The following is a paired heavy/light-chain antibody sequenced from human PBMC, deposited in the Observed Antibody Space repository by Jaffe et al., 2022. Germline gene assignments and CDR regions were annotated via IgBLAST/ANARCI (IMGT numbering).Heavy chain of an antibody. V-gene: IGHV3-30*02. CDR1: GFTFSSFG. D-gene: IGHD2-15*01. J-gene: IGHJ4*02. CDR3: AKRCPVAEAATPDY. Sequence: QVQLVESGGGVVQTGGSLRLSCAASGFTFSSFGMHWVRQAPGKGLEWVAFVWYDERNKYYADSVKGRFTISRDNSKNTLYLQMNSLRPEDTAVYYCAKRCPVAEAATPDYWGQGTLVTVSS. CDR2: VWYDERNK.
Light chain of an antibody. CDR1: SGSVSTSYY. J-gene: IGLJ3*02. Sequence: QTVVTQEPSFSVSPGGTVTLTCGLSSGSVSTSYYPSWYQQTPGQAPRTLIYSTTTRSSGVPDRFSGSILGNKAALTITGAQADDESDYYCVLFMGSGFWVFGGGTKLTVL. CDR3: VLFMGSGFWV. CDR2: STT. V-gene: IGLV8-61*01.